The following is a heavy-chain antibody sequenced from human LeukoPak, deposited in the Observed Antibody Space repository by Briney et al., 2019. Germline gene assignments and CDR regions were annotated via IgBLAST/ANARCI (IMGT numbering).Heavy chain of an antibody. J-gene: IGHJ3*02. CDR2: INSDGSST. Sequence: PGGSLGLHCAASGFPFSSYWMHWVRQAPGTGLVWVSRINSDGSSTSYADSVKGRFTISRDNAKNTLYLQMNSLRAEDTAVYYCARGGSLLRNAFDIWGQGTMVTVSS. CDR3: ARGGSLLRNAFDI. D-gene: IGHD2-15*01. CDR1: GFPFSSYW. V-gene: IGHV3-74*01.